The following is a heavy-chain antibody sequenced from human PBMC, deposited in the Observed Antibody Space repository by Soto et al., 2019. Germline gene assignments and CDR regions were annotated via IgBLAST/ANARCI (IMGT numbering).Heavy chain of an antibody. J-gene: IGHJ4*02. V-gene: IGHV4-31*03. CDR3: AREHSSGWYVGKN. CDR1: GGSISSGGYY. Sequence: PSETLSLTCTVSGGSISSGGYYWSWIRQHPGKGLEWIGYIYYSGSTYYNPSLKSRVTISVDTSKNQFSLKLSSVTAADTAVYYCAREHSSGWYVGKNWGQGTLVTVSS. CDR2: IYYSGST. D-gene: IGHD6-19*01.